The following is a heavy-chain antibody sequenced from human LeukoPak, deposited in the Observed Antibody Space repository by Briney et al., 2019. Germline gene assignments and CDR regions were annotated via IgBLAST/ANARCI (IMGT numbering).Heavy chain of an antibody. CDR2: MYSSGS. CDR1: GGSISSYY. J-gene: IGHJ5*02. V-gene: IGHV4-4*07. Sequence: SETLSLTCTVSGGSISSYYLSWIRQTAGKGLEWSGRMYSSGSNYNPSLKRRVTMSIDTSTNQLSLKLSSVTAADTAVYYCARDSGTTGEVKFDPWGQGTLVTVSS. CDR3: ARDSGTTGEVKFDP. D-gene: IGHD3-10*01.